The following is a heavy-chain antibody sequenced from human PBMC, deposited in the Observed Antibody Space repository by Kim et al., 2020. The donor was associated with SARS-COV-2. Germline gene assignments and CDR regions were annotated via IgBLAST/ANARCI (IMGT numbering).Heavy chain of an antibody. Sequence: GTNYAQTFQGRVTMPRDTSISTAYMELSRLRSDDTAVYYCARARLGGPDYWGQGTLVTVSS. CDR2: GT. J-gene: IGHJ4*02. V-gene: IGHV1-2*02. D-gene: IGHD3-10*01. CDR3: ARARLGGPDY.